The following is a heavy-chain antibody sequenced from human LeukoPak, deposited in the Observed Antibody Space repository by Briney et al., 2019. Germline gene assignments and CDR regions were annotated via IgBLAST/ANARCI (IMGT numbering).Heavy chain of an antibody. D-gene: IGHD6-13*01. CDR1: GGSFSGYY. CDR2: INYSGST. CDR3: ARAPSLAAAGTHYFDY. Sequence: SETLSLTCAVYGGSFSGYYWSWIRRPPGKGLEWIGEINYSGSTNYNPSLKSRVTISVDTSKNQFSLKVTSVTAADTAVYYCARAPSLAAAGTHYFDYWGQGTLVTVSS. V-gene: IGHV4-34*01. J-gene: IGHJ4*02.